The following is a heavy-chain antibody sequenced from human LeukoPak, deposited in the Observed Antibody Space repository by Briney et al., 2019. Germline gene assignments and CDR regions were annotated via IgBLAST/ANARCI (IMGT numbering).Heavy chain of an antibody. Sequence: GGSLRLSCAASGFTFSSYSMNWVRQAPGKGLEWVSSISSSSSYIYYADSVKGRFTISRDNAKNSLYLQMNSLRAEDTAVYYCARESSLYSGYDSANFDYWGQGTLVTVSS. J-gene: IGHJ4*02. V-gene: IGHV3-21*01. CDR3: ARESSLYSGYDSANFDY. D-gene: IGHD5-12*01. CDR2: ISSSSSYI. CDR1: GFTFSSYS.